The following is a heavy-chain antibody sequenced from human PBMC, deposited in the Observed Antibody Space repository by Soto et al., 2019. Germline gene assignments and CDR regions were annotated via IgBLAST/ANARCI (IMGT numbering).Heavy chain of an antibody. Sequence: EVQLVESGGGLVQPGGSLRLSCAASGFTFSDHYMDWVRQAPGKGLEWVGRTRNKANSYTTEYAASVKGRFTISRAHSKNSLYLQMNSLKTEDTAVYYCARGFGAWDAFDVWGQGTMVTVSS. V-gene: IGHV3-72*01. J-gene: IGHJ3*01. CDR1: GFTFSDHY. D-gene: IGHD2-21*02. CDR2: TRNKANSYTT. CDR3: ARGFGAWDAFDV.